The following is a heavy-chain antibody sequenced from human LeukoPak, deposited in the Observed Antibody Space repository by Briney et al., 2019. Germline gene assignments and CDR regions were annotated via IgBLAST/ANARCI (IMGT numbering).Heavy chain of an antibody. D-gene: IGHD2-2*02. CDR2: INHSGST. CDR1: GGSFSGYY. V-gene: IGHV4-34*01. J-gene: IGHJ6*03. CDR3: ARGRGYCSSTSCYTPYYYYYMDV. Sequence: PSETLSLTCAVYGGSFSGYYWSWIRQPPGKGLEWIGEINHSGSTNYNPSLKSRVTISVDTSKNQFSLKLSSVTAADTAVYYCARGRGYCSSTSCYTPYYYYYMDVWGKGTTVTVSS.